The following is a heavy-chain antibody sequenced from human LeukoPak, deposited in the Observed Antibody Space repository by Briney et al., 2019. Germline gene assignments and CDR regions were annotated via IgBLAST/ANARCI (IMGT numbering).Heavy chain of an antibody. D-gene: IGHD6-19*01. Sequence: PGGSLRLSCAASGFTFSTYVMSWVRQAPGKGLEWVSTIRGSGGSTYYADSVKGRFTIPRDNSKNTLYLEMNSLRADDTAVYYCAKEAAVAASFDYWGQGTLVTVSS. V-gene: IGHV3-23*01. J-gene: IGHJ4*02. CDR2: IRGSGGST. CDR1: GFTFSTYV. CDR3: AKEAAVAASFDY.